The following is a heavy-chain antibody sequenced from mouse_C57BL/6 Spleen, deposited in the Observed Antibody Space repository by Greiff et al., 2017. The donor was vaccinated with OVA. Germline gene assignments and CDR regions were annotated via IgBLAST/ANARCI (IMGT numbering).Heavy chain of an antibody. V-gene: IGHV1-19*01. CDR3: ASGGYDEDMDD. D-gene: IGHD2-2*01. Sequence: LVEPGASVKMSCKASGYTFTDYYMNWVKQSHGKSLEWIGVINPYNGGTSYNQKFKGKATLTVDKSSSTAYMELNSLTSEDSAVYYCASGGYDEDMDDWGKGTSVTVSS. CDR1: GYTFTDYY. CDR2: INPYNGGT. J-gene: IGHJ4*01.